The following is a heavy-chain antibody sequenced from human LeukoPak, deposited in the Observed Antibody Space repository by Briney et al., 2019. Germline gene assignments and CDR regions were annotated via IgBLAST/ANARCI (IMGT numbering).Heavy chain of an antibody. J-gene: IGHJ4*02. Sequence: GGSLRLSCAASGFTFSSYEMNWVRQAPGKGLEWVSYISSSGSIIYYADSVKGRFTISRDNAKNSLYLQMNSLRAEDTAVYYCARVDSSGYSRDYWGQGTLVTVSS. V-gene: IGHV3-48*03. CDR1: GFTFSSYE. CDR2: ISSSGSII. CDR3: ARVDSSGYSRDY. D-gene: IGHD3-22*01.